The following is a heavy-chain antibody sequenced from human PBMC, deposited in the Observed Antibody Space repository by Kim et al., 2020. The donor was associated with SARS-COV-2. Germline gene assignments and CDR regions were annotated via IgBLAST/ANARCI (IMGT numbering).Heavy chain of an antibody. V-gene: IGHV4-34*01. Sequence: SETLSLTCAVYGGSFSGYYWSWIRQPPGKGLEWIGEINHSGSTNYNPSLKSRVTISVDTSKNQFSLKLSSVTAADTAVYYCARGFRPGHYYGSGSYYTFYGMDVWGQGTTVTVSS. D-gene: IGHD3-10*01. CDR3: ARGFRPGHYYGSGSYYTFYGMDV. J-gene: IGHJ6*02. CDR1: GGSFSGYY. CDR2: INHSGST.